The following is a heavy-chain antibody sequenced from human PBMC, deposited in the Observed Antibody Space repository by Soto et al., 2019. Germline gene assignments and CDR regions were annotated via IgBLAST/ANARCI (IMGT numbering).Heavy chain of an antibody. CDR2: INPNSGGT. CDR3: ARGDYDSSGYYYNYYYYYGMDV. D-gene: IGHD3-22*01. Sequence: ASVKVSCKASGYTFTGYYMHWVRQAPGQGLEWMGWINPNSGGTNYAQKFQGWVTMTRDTSISTAYMELRRLRSDDTDVYYCARGDYDSSGYYYNYYYYYGMDVWGQGTTVTVSS. V-gene: IGHV1-2*04. CDR1: GYTFTGYY. J-gene: IGHJ6*02.